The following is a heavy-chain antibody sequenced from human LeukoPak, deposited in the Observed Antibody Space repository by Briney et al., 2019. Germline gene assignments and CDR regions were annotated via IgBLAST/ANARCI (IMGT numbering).Heavy chain of an antibody. CDR3: ARDLMVAGTGEFDY. CDR1: GYTFTGYY. D-gene: IGHD6-19*01. CDR2: INPNSGGT. J-gene: IGHJ4*02. V-gene: IGHV1-2*04. Sequence: ASVKVSCKASGYTFTGYYMHWVRQAPGQGLEWMGWINPNSGGTNYAQKFQGWVTMTRDTSISTAYMELSRLRSDDTAAYYCARDLMVAGTGEFDYWGQGTLVTVSS.